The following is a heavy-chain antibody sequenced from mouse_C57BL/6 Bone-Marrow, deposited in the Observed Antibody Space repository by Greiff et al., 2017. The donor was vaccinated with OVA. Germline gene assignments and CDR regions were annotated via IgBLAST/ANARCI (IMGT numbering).Heavy chain of an antibody. CDR3: ARLEGGVAY. CDR2: IDPSDSYT. CDR1: GFTFTSYW. Sequence: QVQLQQPGAELVKPGASVKLSCKASGFTFTSYWMQWVKQRPGQGLEWIGEIDPSDSYTNYNQKFKGKATLTVDTSSSTAYMQLSSLASEDSAVYYCARLEGGVAYWGQGTLVTVSA. J-gene: IGHJ3*01. V-gene: IGHV1-50*01.